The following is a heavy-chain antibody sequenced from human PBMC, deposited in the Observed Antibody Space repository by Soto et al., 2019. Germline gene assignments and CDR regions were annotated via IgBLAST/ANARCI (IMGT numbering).Heavy chain of an antibody. D-gene: IGHD3-10*01. CDR3: AKGRDLRGYYGMDV. V-gene: IGHV3-23*01. Sequence: GGSLRLSCAASGFTFSSYAMSWVRQAPGKGLEWVSAISGSGGSTYYADSVKGRFTISRDNSKNTLYLQMNSLRAEDTAVYYCAKGRDLRGYYGMDVWGQGTTVTVSS. J-gene: IGHJ6*02. CDR2: ISGSGGST. CDR1: GFTFSSYA.